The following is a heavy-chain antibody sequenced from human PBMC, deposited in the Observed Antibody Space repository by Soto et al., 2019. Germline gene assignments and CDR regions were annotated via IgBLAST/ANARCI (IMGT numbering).Heavy chain of an antibody. J-gene: IGHJ5*02. V-gene: IGHV6-1*01. CDR2: TYYRSKWYN. D-gene: IGHD6-19*01. CDR1: GDSVSSNSAA. CDR3: ARGTKYSSGWFRNTYNWFGP. Sequence: SQTLSLTCAISGDSVSSNSAAWNWIRQSPSRGLEWLGRTYYRSKWYNDYAVSVKSRITINPDTSKNQFSLQLNSVTPEDTAVYYCARGTKYSSGWFRNTYNWFGPWGQGTLVTVSS.